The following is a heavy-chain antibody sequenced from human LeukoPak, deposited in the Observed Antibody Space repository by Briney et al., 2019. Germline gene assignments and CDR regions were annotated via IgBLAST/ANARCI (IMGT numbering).Heavy chain of an antibody. CDR3: AKAEYIDWFDAFDI. V-gene: IGHV3-30*02. CDR2: TRYDGSNK. CDR1: GFTFSSYG. D-gene: IGHD3-9*01. Sequence: PGGSLRLSCAASGFTFSSYGMHWVRQAPGKGLEWVAFTRYDGSNKYYADSVKGRFTISRDNSKNTLYLQMNSLRAEDTAVYYCAKAEYIDWFDAFDIWGQGTMVTASS. J-gene: IGHJ3*02.